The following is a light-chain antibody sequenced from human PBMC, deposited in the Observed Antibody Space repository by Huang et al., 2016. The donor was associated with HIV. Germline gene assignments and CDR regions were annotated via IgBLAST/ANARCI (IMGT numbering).Light chain of an antibody. CDR2: EAS. J-gene: IGKJ1*01. CDR3: QQYSDWPRGT. CDR1: QSVSSS. Sequence: EIVMTQSPDTLSVSPGERVSLSCRASQSVSSSLAWYQQKPGQSPRLVFYEASTRAPGIPARFRGSGSGTDFTLTITGLQSEDVAFYYCQQYSDWPRGTFGQGTRVEIK. V-gene: IGKV3-15*01.